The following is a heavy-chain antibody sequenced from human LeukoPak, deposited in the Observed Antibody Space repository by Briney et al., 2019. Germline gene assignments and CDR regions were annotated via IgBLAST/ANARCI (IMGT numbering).Heavy chain of an antibody. CDR3: ARSANYFDTSGQYY. Sequence: GGSRRLSCAGSGITFSTYWMHWARQAPGKGLVWVSRINRDDSDTRYAASVKARFTSSKDKAKSTLYLQMNSLRVEDTAVYYCARSANYFDTSGQYYWGEGTLVTVSS. J-gene: IGHJ4*02. CDR1: GITFSTYW. D-gene: IGHD3-22*01. CDR2: INRDDSDT. V-gene: IGHV3-74*01.